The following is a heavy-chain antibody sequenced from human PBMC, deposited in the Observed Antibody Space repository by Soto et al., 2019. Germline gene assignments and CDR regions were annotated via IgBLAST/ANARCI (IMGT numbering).Heavy chain of an antibody. CDR2: ISSSSSYI. D-gene: IGHD3-10*01. V-gene: IGHV3-21*04. CDR3: ARIGNYYGSGSYTWFDP. J-gene: IGHJ5*02. Sequence: GGSLRLSCAASGFTFSSYSMNWFRQAPGKGLEWVSSISSSSSYIYYADSVKGRFTISRDNAKNSLYLQMNSLRAEDTAVYYCARIGNYYGSGSYTWFDPWGPGTLVTVS. CDR1: GFTFSSYS.